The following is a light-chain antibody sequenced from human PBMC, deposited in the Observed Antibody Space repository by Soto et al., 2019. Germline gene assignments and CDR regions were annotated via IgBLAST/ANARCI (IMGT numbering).Light chain of an antibody. CDR1: QSVSSSY. Sequence: EIVLTQSPGTLSLSPGDIATLSCRASQSVSSSYLAWYQQKPGQAPRLLIYGASSRATGIPDRFSGSGSGTDVTLTINRLEPEEFAGYYCQQYDSSPRTFGQGTKVDI. V-gene: IGKV3-20*01. J-gene: IGKJ1*01. CDR2: GAS. CDR3: QQYDSSPRT.